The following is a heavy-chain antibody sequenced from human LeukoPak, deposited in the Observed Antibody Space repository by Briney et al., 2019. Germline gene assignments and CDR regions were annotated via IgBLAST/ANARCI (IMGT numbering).Heavy chain of an antibody. V-gene: IGHV4-59*01. CDR2: IYYSGST. D-gene: IGHD2-2*01. Sequence: SETLSLTCTVSGGSISSYYWSWIRQPPGKGLEWVGYIYYSGSTNYNPSLKSRVTISVDTSKNQFSLKLSSVTAADTAVYYCARVRKDIVVVPADAFDIWGQGTMVTVSS. J-gene: IGHJ3*02. CDR1: GGSISSYY. CDR3: ARVRKDIVVVPADAFDI.